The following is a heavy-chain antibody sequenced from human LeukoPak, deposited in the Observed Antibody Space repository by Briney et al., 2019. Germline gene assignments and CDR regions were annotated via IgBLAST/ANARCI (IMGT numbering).Heavy chain of an antibody. CDR3: ARAWDCSGGSCYSDWFDP. CDR2: IYTSGST. Sequence: PSETLSLTCTVSGGSISSYYWSWIRQPAGKGLEWIGRIYTSGSTNYNPSLKSRVTMSVDTSKNQFSLKLSSVTAADTAVYYCARAWDCSGGSCYSDWFDPWGQGTLVTVSS. J-gene: IGHJ5*02. D-gene: IGHD2-15*01. V-gene: IGHV4-4*07. CDR1: GGSISSYY.